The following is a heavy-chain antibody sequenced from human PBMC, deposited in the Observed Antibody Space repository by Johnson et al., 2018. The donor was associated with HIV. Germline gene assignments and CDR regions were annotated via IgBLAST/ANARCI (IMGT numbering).Heavy chain of an antibody. Sequence: VQVVESGGGLVQPGGSLRLSCAASGLTFSSSWMHWVCQAPEKGLEWVADIKCDGRDKYYGDSVKGRFTISRDNSKNTLYLQMNSLRAEDTAVYYCAKGDPVEGDVDDTFDIWGQGTMVTVSS. CDR2: IKCDGRDK. D-gene: IGHD2-21*01. V-gene: IGHV3-52*01. CDR1: GLTFSSSW. J-gene: IGHJ3*02. CDR3: AKGDPVEGDVDDTFDI.